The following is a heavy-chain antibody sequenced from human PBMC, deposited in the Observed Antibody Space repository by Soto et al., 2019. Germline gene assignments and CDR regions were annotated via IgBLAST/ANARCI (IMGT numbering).Heavy chain of an antibody. CDR1: GGSISSSNW. V-gene: IGHV4-4*02. Sequence: SETLSLTCAVSGGSISSSNWWSWVRQPPGKGLEWIGEIYHSGSTNYNPSLKSRVTITVDKSKNQFSLKLSSVTAADTAEYFCARRHGLDIDAYYWGQGSLVTVSS. CDR2: IYHSGST. D-gene: IGHD3-10*01. J-gene: IGHJ4*02. CDR3: ARRHGLDIDAYY.